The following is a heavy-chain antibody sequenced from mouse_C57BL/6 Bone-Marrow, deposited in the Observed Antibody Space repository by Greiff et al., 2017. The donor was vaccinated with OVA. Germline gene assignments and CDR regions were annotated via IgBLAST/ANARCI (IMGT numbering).Heavy chain of an antibody. J-gene: IGHJ4*01. CDR1: GYTFPDHT. Sequence: VQLQQSDAELVKPGASVKISCKVSGYTFPDHTIHWMKQRPEQGLEWIGYIYPRDGSTKYNEKFKGKATMTADKSSSTAYMQLNSLTSEDSAVYFCARNYGSSYYAMDYWGQGTSVTVSS. CDR3: ARNYGSSYYAMDY. V-gene: IGHV1-78*01. D-gene: IGHD1-1*01. CDR2: IYPRDGST.